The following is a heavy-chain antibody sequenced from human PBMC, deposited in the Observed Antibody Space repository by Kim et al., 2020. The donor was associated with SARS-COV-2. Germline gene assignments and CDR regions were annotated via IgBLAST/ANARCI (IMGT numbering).Heavy chain of an antibody. CDR1: GFTFSSYA. Sequence: GGSLRLSCAASGFTFSSYAMHWVRQAPGKGLEWVAVISYDGSNKYYVDSVKGRFTISRDNSKNTLYLQMNSLRAEDTAVYYCARDTGPSLLRFLEWLLSGMDVWGQGTTVTVSS. J-gene: IGHJ6*02. V-gene: IGHV3-30*04. CDR3: ARDTGPSLLRFLEWLLSGMDV. CDR2: ISYDGSNK. D-gene: IGHD3-3*01.